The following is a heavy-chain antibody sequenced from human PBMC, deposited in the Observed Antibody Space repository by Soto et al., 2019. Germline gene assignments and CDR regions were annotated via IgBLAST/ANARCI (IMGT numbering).Heavy chain of an antibody. CDR3: ARATKSAGSSTFDY. J-gene: IGHJ4*02. CDR1: GGSISSYY. D-gene: IGHD6-6*01. V-gene: IGHV4-59*01. Sequence: PSETLSLTCTVSGGSISSYYWSWIRQPPGKGLEWIGYIYYSGSTNYNPSLKSRATISVDTSKNQFSLKLSSVTAADTAVYYCARATKSAGSSTFDYWGQGTLVTVSS. CDR2: IYYSGST.